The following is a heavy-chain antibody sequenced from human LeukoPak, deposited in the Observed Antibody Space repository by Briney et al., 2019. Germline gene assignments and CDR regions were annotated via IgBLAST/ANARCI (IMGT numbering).Heavy chain of an antibody. D-gene: IGHD3-10*01. CDR3: TSEGVAPTTDGSGRILGGWLDP. V-gene: IGHV1-2*02. Sequence: ASVKVSCKASGGYYMHWVRQAPGQGLEWMGWINPNSGDTTYAQKFQGRVTLTRDTSISTVFLELSRLRSADTAVYYCTSEGVAPTTDGSGRILGGWLDPWGQGTLVTVSS. CDR1: GGYY. CDR2: INPNSGDT. J-gene: IGHJ5*02.